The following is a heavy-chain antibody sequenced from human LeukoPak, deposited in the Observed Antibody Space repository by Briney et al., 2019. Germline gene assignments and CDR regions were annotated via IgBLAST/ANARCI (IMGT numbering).Heavy chain of an antibody. CDR3: ATGLRWYGGGIWEIDY. CDR2: INPSGGST. J-gene: IGHJ4*02. D-gene: IGHD4-23*01. V-gene: IGHV1-46*03. CDR1: GYTFTSYG. Sequence: ASVKVSCKASGYTFTSYGISWVRQAPGQGLEWMGIINPSGGSTSYSQKFQGRVTMTRDTSTSTVYVELSSLRSEDTAVYYCATGLRWYGGGIWEIDYWGQGTLVTVSS.